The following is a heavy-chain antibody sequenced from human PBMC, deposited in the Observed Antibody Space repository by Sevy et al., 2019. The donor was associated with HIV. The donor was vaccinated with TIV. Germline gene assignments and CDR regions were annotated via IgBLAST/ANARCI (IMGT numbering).Heavy chain of an antibody. J-gene: IGHJ4*02. CDR2: IYYNGNT. CDR3: GGENAWGRGYS. CDR1: GGSITRLY. V-gene: IGHV4-59*08. D-gene: IGHD1-26*01. Sequence: SETLSLTCTVSGGSITRLYWGWIRQPPGKGLEWIANIYYNGNTNYNPSLKSRVTISLDTSKNQFSLRLSSVTAADTAIYYCGGENAWGRGYSWGQGTLVTVSS.